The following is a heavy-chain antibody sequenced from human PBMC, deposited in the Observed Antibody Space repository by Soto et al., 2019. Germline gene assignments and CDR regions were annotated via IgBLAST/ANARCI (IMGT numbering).Heavy chain of an antibody. CDR3: ARATTTVTTFDS. D-gene: IGHD4-17*01. J-gene: IGHJ4*02. V-gene: IGHV4-31*03. Sequence: QVPLQESGPGLVRPSQTLSLTCTVSGGSITSGGYYWRWIRQLPGEDLEWIGNIYYTGTTYYNAALKSRVTISVDTSQSQFSLKLSSVTVADTAVYFCARATTTVTTFDSWGQGTLVTVSS. CDR1: GGSITSGGYY. CDR2: IYYTGTT.